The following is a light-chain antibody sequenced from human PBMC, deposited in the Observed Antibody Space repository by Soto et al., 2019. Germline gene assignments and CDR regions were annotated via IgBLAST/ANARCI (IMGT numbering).Light chain of an antibody. V-gene: IGKV1-12*01. J-gene: IGKJ5*01. Sequence: DIQMTQSPSSVSASVVDRVTITCRASQSISSWLAWYQQKPGTVPKLLIYAASSLQSGVPSRFSGSGAGTEFTLTITSLQPEDFGTYYCQQGDSFPITFGQGTRLEI. CDR1: QSISSW. CDR2: AAS. CDR3: QQGDSFPIT.